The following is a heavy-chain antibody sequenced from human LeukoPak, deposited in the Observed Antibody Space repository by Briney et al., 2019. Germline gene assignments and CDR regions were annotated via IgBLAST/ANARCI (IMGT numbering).Heavy chain of an antibody. D-gene: IGHD3-10*01. V-gene: IGHV3-30*18. CDR2: ISYDGRNK. CDR1: GFTFSDYA. CDR3: AKAMVRGVIIDY. J-gene: IGHJ4*02. Sequence: PGGSLRLPCAASGFTFSDYAMHWVRQAPGKGLEWVAVISYDGRNKYYADSVKGRFTISRDNSKNTLYLQMNSLRAGDTAVYYCAKAMVRGVIIDYWGQGTLVTVSS.